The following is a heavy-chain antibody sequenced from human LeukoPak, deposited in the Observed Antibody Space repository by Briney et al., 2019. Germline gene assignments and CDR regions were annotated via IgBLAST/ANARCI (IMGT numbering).Heavy chain of an antibody. D-gene: IGHD2-2*01. CDR1: GFTFSDYA. CDR3: ARDELVPADQPTDYYYYYMDV. Sequence: GGSLRLSCVASGFASGFTFSDYAVSWVRQAPGKGPEWVASINGRGGTTYYADSVKGRFTISRDNAKNSLYLQMNSLRAEDTAVYYCARDELVPADQPTDYYYYYMDVWGKGTTVTVSS. J-gene: IGHJ6*03. V-gene: IGHV3-23*01. CDR2: INGRGGTT.